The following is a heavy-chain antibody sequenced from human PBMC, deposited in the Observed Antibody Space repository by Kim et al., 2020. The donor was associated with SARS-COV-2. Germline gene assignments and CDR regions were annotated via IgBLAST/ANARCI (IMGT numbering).Heavy chain of an antibody. J-gene: IGHJ5*02. CDR3: ARDAAYYDFWSGSGGLKGFDP. CDR2: INPSGGST. Sequence: ASVKVSCKASGYTFTSYYMHWVRQAPGQGLEWMGIINPSGGSTSYAQKFQGRVTMTRDTSTSTVYMELSSLRSEDTAVYYCARDAAYYDFWSGSGGLKGFDPWGQGTLVTVSS. CDR1: GYTFTSYY. V-gene: IGHV1-46*01. D-gene: IGHD3-3*01.